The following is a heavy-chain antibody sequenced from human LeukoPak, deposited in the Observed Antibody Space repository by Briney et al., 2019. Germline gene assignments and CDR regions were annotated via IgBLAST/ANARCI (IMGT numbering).Heavy chain of an antibody. J-gene: IGHJ6*03. CDR3: ARVIREIYDFWSGYSVGYMDV. Sequence: GGSLRLSCAASGFTFSSYGMHWVRQAPGKGLEWVAVISYDGSNKYYADSVKGRFTISRDNAKNSLYLQMNSLRAEDTAVYYCARVIREIYDFWSGYSVGYMDVWGKGTTVTVSS. V-gene: IGHV3-30*03. CDR2: ISYDGSNK. D-gene: IGHD3-3*01. CDR1: GFTFSSYG.